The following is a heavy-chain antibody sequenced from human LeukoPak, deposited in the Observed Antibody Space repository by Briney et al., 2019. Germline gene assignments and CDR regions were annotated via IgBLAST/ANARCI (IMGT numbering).Heavy chain of an antibody. J-gene: IGHJ3*02. CDR2: ISYDGSNK. V-gene: IGHV3-30-3*01. D-gene: IGHD3-16*01. Sequence: GGSLRLSCAASGFTFSSYAMHWVRQAPGKGLEWVAVISYDGSNKYYADSVKGRFTISRDNSKNTLYLQMNSLRAEDTAVYYCATLRGLKGWGDPDAFDIWGQGTMVTVSS. CDR1: GFTFSSYA. CDR3: ATLRGLKGWGDPDAFDI.